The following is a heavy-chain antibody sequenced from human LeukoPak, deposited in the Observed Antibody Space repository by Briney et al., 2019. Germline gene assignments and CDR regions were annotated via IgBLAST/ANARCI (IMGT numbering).Heavy chain of an antibody. J-gene: IGHJ3*02. CDR2: INHSGST. Sequence: SETLSLTCTVSGGSISSYYWSWIRQPPGKGLEWIGEINHSGSTNYNPSLKSRVTISVDTSKNQFSLKLSSVTAADTAVYYCARGKQWLVRGAFDIWGQGTMVTVSS. V-gene: IGHV4-34*01. CDR1: GGSISSYY. CDR3: ARGKQWLVRGAFDI. D-gene: IGHD6-19*01.